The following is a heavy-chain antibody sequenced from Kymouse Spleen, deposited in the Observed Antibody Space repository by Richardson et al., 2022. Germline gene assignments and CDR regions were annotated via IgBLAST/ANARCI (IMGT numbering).Heavy chain of an antibody. Sequence: EVQLVESGGGLVQPGGSLRLSCAASGFTFSSYWMHWVRQAPGKGLVWVSRINSDGSSTSYADSVKGRFTISRDNAKNTLYLQMNSLRAEDTAVYYCARGGYDSSGYYYVDWFDPWGQGTLVTVSS. CDR1: GFTFSSYW. CDR2: INSDGSST. CDR3: ARGGYDSSGYYYVDWFDP. D-gene: IGHD3-22*01. J-gene: IGHJ5*02. V-gene: IGHV3-74*01.